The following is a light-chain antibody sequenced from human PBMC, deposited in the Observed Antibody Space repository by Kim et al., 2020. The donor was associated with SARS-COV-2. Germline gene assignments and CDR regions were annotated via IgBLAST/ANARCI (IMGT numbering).Light chain of an antibody. J-gene: IGKJ1*01. CDR2: AAS. V-gene: IGKV1-5*03. CDR1: QNIATW. Sequence: ASVGARVTITCRASQNIATWLAWYQQKPGKAPKVLIHAASSLESGVPSRFSGSGSGREFTLTISSLQPDDFATYYCQQYNGYSRTFGQGTKVDIK. CDR3: QQYNGYSRT.